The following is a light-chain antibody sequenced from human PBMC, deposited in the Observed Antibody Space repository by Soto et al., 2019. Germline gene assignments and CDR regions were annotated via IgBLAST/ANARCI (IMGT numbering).Light chain of an antibody. Sequence: DIQMTQSPSTLSASVGDRVTITCRASQSISTWLAWYQQKPGKAPKLLIFDASSLQGGVPSRFSGSGTGTEFTLSISSLQPDDFATYYCQQYNSYPLTFGQGTKVDFK. CDR3: QQYNSYPLT. J-gene: IGKJ1*01. V-gene: IGKV1-5*01. CDR1: QSISTW. CDR2: DAS.